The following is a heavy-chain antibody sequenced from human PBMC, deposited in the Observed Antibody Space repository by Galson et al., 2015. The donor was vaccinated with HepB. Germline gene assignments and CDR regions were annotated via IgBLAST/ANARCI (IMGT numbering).Heavy chain of an antibody. V-gene: IGHV1-3*01. Sequence: SVKVSCKASGYTFTSYAMHWVRQAPGQRLEWMGWINAGNGNTKYSQKFQGRVTITRDTSASTAYMELSSLRSEDTAVYYCARETTKSYAHDAFDIWGQGTMVTVSS. CDR3: ARETTKSYAHDAFDI. CDR1: GYTFTSYA. J-gene: IGHJ3*02. D-gene: IGHD2-2*01. CDR2: INAGNGNT.